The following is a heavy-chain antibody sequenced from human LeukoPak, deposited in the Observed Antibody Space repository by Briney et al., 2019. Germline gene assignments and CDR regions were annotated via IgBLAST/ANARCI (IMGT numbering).Heavy chain of an antibody. CDR3: ARHASWWRL. Sequence: SETLSLTCSVSGGSMSSSTYYWGWIRQPPGKGLEWIGSIYYSGTTYYNPSLKSRVTISVDTSKNQFSLKLSSVTAADTAVYYYARHASWWRLWGQGTLVTVSS. CDR2: IYYSGTT. D-gene: IGHD2-21*02. CDR1: GGSMSSSTYY. J-gene: IGHJ4*02. V-gene: IGHV4-39*01.